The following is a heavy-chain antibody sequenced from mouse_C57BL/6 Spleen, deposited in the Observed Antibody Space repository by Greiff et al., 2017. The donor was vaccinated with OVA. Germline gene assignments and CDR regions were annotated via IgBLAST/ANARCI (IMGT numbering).Heavy chain of an antibody. J-gene: IGHJ4*01. CDR1: GFTFSSYG. CDR3: ARLTGTNAMDY. CDR2: ISSGGSYT. V-gene: IGHV5-6*01. D-gene: IGHD4-1*01. Sequence: EVQGVESGGDLVKPGGSLKLSCAASGFTFSSYGMSWVRQTPDKRLEWVATISSGGSYTYYPDSVKGRFTISRDNAKNTLYLQMSSLKSEDTAMYYCARLTGTNAMDYWGQGTSVTVSS.